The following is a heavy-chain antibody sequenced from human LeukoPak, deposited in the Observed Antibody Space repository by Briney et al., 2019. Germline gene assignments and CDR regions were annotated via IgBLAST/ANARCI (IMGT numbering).Heavy chain of an antibody. CDR1: GGSISSYY. Sequence: SETLSLTCTVSGGSISSYYWSWIRQPAGKGLEWIGRMYISGGTNYNPSLKSRVTMSVDTSKNQFSLKLTSETAADTAVYYCARDHQLRYFDYWGQGTLVTVSS. V-gene: IGHV4-4*07. CDR3: ARDHQLRYFDY. CDR2: MYISGGT. D-gene: IGHD2-2*01. J-gene: IGHJ4*02.